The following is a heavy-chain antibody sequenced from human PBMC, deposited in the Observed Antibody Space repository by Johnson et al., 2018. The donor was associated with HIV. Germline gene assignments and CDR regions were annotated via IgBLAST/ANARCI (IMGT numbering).Heavy chain of an antibody. CDR3: ARAYGRGLGYSNSWRDAFDI. V-gene: IGHV3-11*04. J-gene: IGHJ3*02. D-gene: IGHD6-13*01. CDR1: GFTFSSYA. CDR2: ISSSGSTI. Sequence: VQLVESGGGVVQPGRSLRLSCAASGFTFSSYAMSWIRQAPGKGLEWVSYISSSGSTIYYADSVKGRFTISRDNAKNSLYLQMNSLRAEDTAVYYCARAYGRGLGYSNSWRDAFDIWGQGTMVTVSS.